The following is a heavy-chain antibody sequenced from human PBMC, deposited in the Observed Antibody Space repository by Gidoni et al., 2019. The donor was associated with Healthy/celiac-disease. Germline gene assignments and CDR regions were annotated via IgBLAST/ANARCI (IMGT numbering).Heavy chain of an antibody. D-gene: IGHD3-9*01. Sequence: QVQLVQSGAEVKKPGSSVKVSCKASGGTFSSYAISWVRQAPGQGLEWMGRIIPILGIANYAQKFQGRVTITADKSTSTAYMELSSLRSEDTAVYYCARDHAYYDILTGPEIPNDYWGQGTLVTVSS. CDR3: ARDHAYYDILTGPEIPNDY. CDR1: GGTFSSYA. J-gene: IGHJ4*02. V-gene: IGHV1-69*09. CDR2: IIPILGIA.